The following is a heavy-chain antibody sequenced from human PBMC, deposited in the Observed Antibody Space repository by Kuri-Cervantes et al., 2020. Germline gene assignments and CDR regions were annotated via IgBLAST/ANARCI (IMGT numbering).Heavy chain of an antibody. D-gene: IGHD6-19*01. CDR1: GFTFSSYN. V-gene: IGHV3-48*01. CDR2: ISSSGSTI. J-gene: IGHJ4*02. Sequence: GGSLRLSCAASGFTFSSYNMNWVRQAPGEGLEWVSYISSSGSTIYYADSVKGRFTISRDNGKNTLYLQMNSLRAEDTAVYYCARAGPVADMGDYFDYWGQGTLVTVSS. CDR3: ARAGPVADMGDYFDY.